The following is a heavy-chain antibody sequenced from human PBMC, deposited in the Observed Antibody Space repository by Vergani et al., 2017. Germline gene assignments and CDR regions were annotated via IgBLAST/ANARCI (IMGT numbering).Heavy chain of an antibody. CDR2: ISGSGGST. CDR3: AKGSLWFGELSSSYYYYMDV. D-gene: IGHD3-10*01. V-gene: IGHV3-23*04. J-gene: IGHJ6*03. CDR1: GFTFSDYY. Sequence: VQLVESGGGLVKPGGSLRLSCAASGFTFSDYYMSWIRQAPGKGLEWVSAISGSGGSTYYADSVKGRFTISRDNSKNTLYLQMNSLRAEDTAVYYCAKGSLWFGELSSSYYYYMDVWGKGTTVTVSS.